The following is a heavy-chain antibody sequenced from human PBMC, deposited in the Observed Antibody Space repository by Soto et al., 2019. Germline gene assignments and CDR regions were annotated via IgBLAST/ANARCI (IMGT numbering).Heavy chain of an antibody. CDR2: VYYTGST. CDR3: VGVDGYSYGYSFDY. J-gene: IGHJ4*01. D-gene: IGHD5-18*01. CDR1: GGFIRSGDYY. V-gene: IGHV4-30-4*01. Sequence: SETLSLTCTVSGGFIRSGDYYWTWIRQPPGKGLEWIGYVYYTGSTNYNPSLKSRVTMSVDTSKNQFSLKLSSVTAADTAVYYCVGVDGYSYGYSFDYWGHGTLVTSPQ.